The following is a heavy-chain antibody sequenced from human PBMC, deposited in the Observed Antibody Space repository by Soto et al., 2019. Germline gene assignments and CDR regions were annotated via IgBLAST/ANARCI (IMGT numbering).Heavy chain of an antibody. J-gene: IGHJ4*02. V-gene: IGHV3-53*04. CDR2: IYSGGST. CDR3: ARVLRYFDWFGFDY. CDR1: GFTVSSNY. D-gene: IGHD3-9*01. Sequence: GGSLRLSCAASGFTVSSNYMSWVRQAPGKGLEWVSVIYSGGSTYYADSVKGRFTISRHNSKNTLYLQMNSLRAEDTAVYYCARVLRYFDWFGFDYWGQGTLVTVSS.